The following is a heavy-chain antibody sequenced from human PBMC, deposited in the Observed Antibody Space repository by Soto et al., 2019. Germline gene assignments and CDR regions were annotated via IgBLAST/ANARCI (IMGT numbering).Heavy chain of an antibody. D-gene: IGHD7-27*01. CDR1: GFTFSSYS. CDR3: ARPTEETGPDAFDI. J-gene: IGHJ3*02. V-gene: IGHV3-48*01. Sequence: EVQLVESGGGLVQPGGSLRLSCAASGFTFSSYSMNWVRQAPGKGLEWVSYIISSSSTIYYADSVKGRFTISRDNAKNSLYLQMNSLRAEDTAVYYCARPTEETGPDAFDIWGQGTMVTVSS. CDR2: IISSSSTI.